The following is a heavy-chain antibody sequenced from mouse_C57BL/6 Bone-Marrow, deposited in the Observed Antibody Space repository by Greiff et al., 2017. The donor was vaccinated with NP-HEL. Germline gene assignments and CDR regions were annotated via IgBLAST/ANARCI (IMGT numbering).Heavy chain of an antibody. CDR1: GYTFTSYW. Sequence: QVQLKQPGAELVRPGSSVKLSCKASGYTFTSYWMHWVKQRPIQGLEWIGNIDPSDSETLYNQKFKDKATLTVDKSSSTAYMQLSSLTSEDSAVYYCARSLYGYDVRDYAMDYWGQGTSVTVSS. J-gene: IGHJ4*01. CDR2: IDPSDSET. V-gene: IGHV1-52*01. D-gene: IGHD2-2*01. CDR3: ARSLYGYDVRDYAMDY.